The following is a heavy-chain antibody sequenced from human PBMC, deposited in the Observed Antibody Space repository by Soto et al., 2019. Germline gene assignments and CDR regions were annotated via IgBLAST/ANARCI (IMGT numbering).Heavy chain of an antibody. CDR1: GGSISSGGYY. V-gene: IGHV4-31*03. D-gene: IGHD3-10*01. CDR3: VRAVLS. CDR2: IHHSGST. Sequence: QVQLQESGPGLVKASQTLSLTCNVSGGSISSGGYYWTWIRQHPGTGLEWIGNIHHSGSTFYNPSLQRRVSISVDTSTNQFSLKLSSVTAADTAVYFCVRAVLSWAQGTLVTVSS. J-gene: IGHJ1*01.